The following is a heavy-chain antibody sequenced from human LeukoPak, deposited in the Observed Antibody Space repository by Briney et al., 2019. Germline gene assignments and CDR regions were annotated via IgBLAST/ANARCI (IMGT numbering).Heavy chain of an antibody. CDR2: ISAYKGNT. CDR1: GYTFTSYG. V-gene: IGHV1-18*01. Sequence: ASVKVSCKASGYTFTSYGISWVRQAPGQGLEWMGWISAYKGNTNYAQKLQGRVTMTTDTSTSTAYMELRSLRSDDTAVYYCARDLCSSTSCYVPLDYWGQGTLVTVSS. J-gene: IGHJ4*02. D-gene: IGHD2-2*01. CDR3: ARDLCSSTSCYVPLDY.